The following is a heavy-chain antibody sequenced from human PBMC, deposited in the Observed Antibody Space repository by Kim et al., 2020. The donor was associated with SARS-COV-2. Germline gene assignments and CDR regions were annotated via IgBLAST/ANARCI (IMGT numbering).Heavy chain of an antibody. CDR3: ASREYSSRFARRNYYYGMDV. J-gene: IGHJ6*02. CDR2: ISYDGSQT. D-gene: IGHD6-13*01. CDR1: GFTFGTYA. V-gene: IGHV3-30*04. Sequence: GGSLRLSCVGSGFTFGTYALHWVRQAPGKGLEWVAVISYDGSQTYYADSVEGRLTISRDNSRNTLYLQINSLRPDDTAIYYCASREYSSRFARRNYYYGMDVWGPGTTVTVSS.